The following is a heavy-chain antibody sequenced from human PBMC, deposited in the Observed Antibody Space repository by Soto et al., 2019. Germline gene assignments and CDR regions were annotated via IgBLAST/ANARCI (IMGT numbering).Heavy chain of an antibody. CDR1: GGSISSSSYY. CDR3: ARRSDPPYTFDY. J-gene: IGHJ4*02. D-gene: IGHD4-4*01. CDR2: IYYSGST. V-gene: IGHV4-39*01. Sequence: SETLSLTCTVSGGSISSSSYYWGWIRQPPGKGLEWIGSIYYSGSTYYNPSLKSRVTISVDTSKNQFSLKLSSVTAADTAVYYCARRSDPPYTFDYWGQGTLVTVSS.